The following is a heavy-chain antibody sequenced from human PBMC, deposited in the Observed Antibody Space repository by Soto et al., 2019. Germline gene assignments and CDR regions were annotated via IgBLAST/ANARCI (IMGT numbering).Heavy chain of an antibody. D-gene: IGHD1-26*01. Sequence: QVQLVESGGGVVQPGMSLRLSCAASGFTFSSYGMHWVRQALGKGLEWVAVISLDGSNRYYADSVKGRFTISRDNSKSTLYLQMNSLKPEDTAVYYCAQVAAEWELRSLGYWGQGTLVTVSS. CDR2: ISLDGSNR. CDR1: GFTFSSYG. V-gene: IGHV3-30*18. J-gene: IGHJ4*02. CDR3: AQVAAEWELRSLGY.